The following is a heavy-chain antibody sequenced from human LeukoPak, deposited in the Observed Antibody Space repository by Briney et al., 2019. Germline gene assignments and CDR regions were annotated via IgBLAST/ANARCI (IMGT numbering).Heavy chain of an antibody. CDR2: IIHRGST. Sequence: PSETLSLMCAVYGESFSGYYWSWIGQPPGGGRVWIVEIIHRGSTNYNPSLKSRVTISVDTSKNHFSLMLSSVTAANTDVYYSPRARPCSSTSYYTREGRPRGFVSYYGIDVWGQGTLVTVSS. J-gene: IGHJ6*02. D-gene: IGHD2-2*02. CDR3: PRARPCSSTSYYTREGRPRGFVSYYGIDV. V-gene: IGHV4-34*12. CDR1: GESFSGYY.